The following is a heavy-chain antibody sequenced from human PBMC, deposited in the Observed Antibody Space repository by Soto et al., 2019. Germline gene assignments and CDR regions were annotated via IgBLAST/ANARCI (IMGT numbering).Heavy chain of an antibody. Sequence: SVTVSCTASRYTFASYGISWVRQAPGQGLEQLGRLSDYDGNTNYAQKFQGRVTMTRDTSTSTVYMELSSLTSEDTAVYYCARGSVVAAAFDIWGQGTMVT. CDR1: RYTFASYG. CDR2: LSDYDGNT. D-gene: IGHD2-15*01. V-gene: IGHV1-18*01. J-gene: IGHJ3*02. CDR3: ARGSVVAAAFDI.